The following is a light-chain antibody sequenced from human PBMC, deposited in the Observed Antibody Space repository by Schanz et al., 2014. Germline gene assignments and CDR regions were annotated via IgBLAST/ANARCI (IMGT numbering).Light chain of an antibody. V-gene: IGKV3-20*01. CDR2: GAS. Sequence: EIVLTQSPGTLSLSPGESVTLSCRASQSVSNSYLAWYQQKPGQAPRLLIYGASSRPTGIPDRFSGSGSGTDFTLTIIRLEPEDFAVYYCQQYGSSPRTFGQGTKLEIK. J-gene: IGKJ2*01. CDR1: QSVSNSY. CDR3: QQYGSSPRT.